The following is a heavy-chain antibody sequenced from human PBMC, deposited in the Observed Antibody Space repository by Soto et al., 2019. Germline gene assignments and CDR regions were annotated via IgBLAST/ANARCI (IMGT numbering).Heavy chain of an antibody. J-gene: IGHJ6*02. CDR2: TSGSGGST. D-gene: IGHD2-2*02. Sequence: PGGSLRLPCAASGFTFSSYAMSWVRQAPGKGLEWVSATSGSGGSTYYADSVKVRLTNSKDNSKNTLYLQRNSLIGEDTAVYYCAGADIVVVPAALQEEYCYYYCGMDVWGQGTTVTVSS. CDR1: GFTFSSYA. V-gene: IGHV3-23*01. CDR3: AGADIVVVPAALQEEYCYYYCGMDV.